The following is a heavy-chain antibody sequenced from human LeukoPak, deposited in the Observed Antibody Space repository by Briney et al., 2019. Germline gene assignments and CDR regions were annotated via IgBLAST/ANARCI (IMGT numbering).Heavy chain of an antibody. CDR2: IYPGDSDT. J-gene: IGHJ4*02. CDR1: GYSVTSYW. Sequence: GESLNISGEGSGYSVTSYWSGCVRQMRGKGQEWMGIIYPGDSDTRYSPSFQGQVTISADKSISTAYLQWSSLKASDTAMYYCARGEYSSSWSHFDYWGQGTLVTVSS. V-gene: IGHV5-51*01. D-gene: IGHD6-13*01. CDR3: ARGEYSSSWSHFDY.